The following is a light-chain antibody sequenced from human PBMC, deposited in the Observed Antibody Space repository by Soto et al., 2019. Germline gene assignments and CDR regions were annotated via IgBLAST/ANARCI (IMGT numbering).Light chain of an antibody. CDR1: ISDIGGYNY. CDR3: SSYTNKNSYIL. Sequence: QSALTQPASVSGTPGQSITISCTGTISDIGGYNYVSWYQQFPGKAPKLIIVEARDRHSGISDRFSGSKSGNTASLTISGIEAEDKAEYYCSSYTNKNSYILFGGGTQLTVL. CDR2: EAR. J-gene: IGLJ7*01. V-gene: IGLV2-14*01.